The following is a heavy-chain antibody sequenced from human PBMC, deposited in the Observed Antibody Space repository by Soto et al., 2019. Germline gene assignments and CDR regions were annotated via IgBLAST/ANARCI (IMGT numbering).Heavy chain of an antibody. CDR2: IWYDGSNK. D-gene: IGHD5-18*01. Sequence: QVQLVESGGGVVQPGRSLRLSCAASGFTFSSYGMHWVRQAPGTGLEWVAVIWYDGSNKYYADSVKGRFTISRDNSKNTRYLQRNSRRAEDTAVYYCATARGTAMVRLDYWGQGTLVTVSS. CDR3: ATARGTAMVRLDY. J-gene: IGHJ4*02. CDR1: GFTFSSYG. V-gene: IGHV3-33*01.